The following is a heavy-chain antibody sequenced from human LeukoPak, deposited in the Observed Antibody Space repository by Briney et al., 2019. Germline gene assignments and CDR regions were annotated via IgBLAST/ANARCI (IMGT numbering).Heavy chain of an antibody. CDR1: GFTFSSYG. CDR3: ARQYSSSSLKYYYYGMDV. D-gene: IGHD6-6*01. V-gene: IGHV3-30*19. CDR2: ISYDGSNK. J-gene: IGHJ6*02. Sequence: GGSLRLSCAASGFTFSSYGMHWVRQAPGKGLEWVAVISYDGSNKYYADSVKGRFTISRDNSKNTLYLQMNSLRAEDTAVYYCARQYSSSSLKYYYYGMDVWGQGTTVTVSS.